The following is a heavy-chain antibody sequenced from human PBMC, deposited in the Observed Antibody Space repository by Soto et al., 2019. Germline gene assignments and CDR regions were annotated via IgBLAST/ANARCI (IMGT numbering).Heavy chain of an antibody. CDR1: GGSISSSNYY. CDR2: IYYSGST. J-gene: IGHJ3*02. CDR3: ASPTLGAFDI. D-gene: IGHD3-16*01. Sequence: LSLTCTVSGGSISSSNYYWGWIRQPPGKGLEWIGSIYYSGSTSYNSSLKSRVTISVDTSKNQFSLRLSSVTAADTAVYYCASPTLGAFDIWGQGTMVTVSS. V-gene: IGHV4-39*01.